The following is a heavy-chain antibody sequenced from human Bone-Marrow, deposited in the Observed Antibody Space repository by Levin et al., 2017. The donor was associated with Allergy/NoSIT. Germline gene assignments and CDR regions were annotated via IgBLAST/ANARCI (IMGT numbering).Heavy chain of an antibody. CDR1: VFSFPHFF. D-gene: IGHD5-18*01. V-gene: IGHV1-18*01. J-gene: IGHJ3*01. CDR2: ISPYNGDT. CDR3: AREMADTAADTFDL. Sequence: ASVKVSCQASVFSFPHFFLPLVRPAPGPGLEWMGWISPYNGDTKYAQKLQGRVTMTTDTSTSTAHMELRSLRFDDTAVYYCAREMADTAADTFDLWGQGTMVTVSS.